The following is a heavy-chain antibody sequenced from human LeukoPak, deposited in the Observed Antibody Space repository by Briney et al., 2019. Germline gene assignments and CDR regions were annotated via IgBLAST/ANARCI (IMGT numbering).Heavy chain of an antibody. CDR2: IYTSGST. CDR1: GGSISSYY. D-gene: IGHD3-10*01. J-gene: IGHJ3*02. V-gene: IGHV4-4*07. CDR3: ASSYGSGTKRAFDI. Sequence: SETLSLTCTVSGGSISSYYWSWIRQPAGKGLEWIGRIYTSGSTNYNPSLKSRVTMSVDTSKNQFSLKLSSVTAADTAVYYCASSYGSGTKRAFDIWGQGTMVTVSS.